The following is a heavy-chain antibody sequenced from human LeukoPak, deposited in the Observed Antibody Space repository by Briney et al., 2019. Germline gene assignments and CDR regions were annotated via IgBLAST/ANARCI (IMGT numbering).Heavy chain of an antibody. V-gene: IGHV4-39*01. D-gene: IGHD3-9*01. Sequence: SETLSLTCSVSGGSIRNISYYWGWIRQPPGKGLEWIGSIYYSGSTYYNPSLKSRVTISVDTSKNQFSLKLSSVTAADTAVYYCARALQDHYDILTGPDYWGQGTLVTISS. J-gene: IGHJ4*02. CDR2: IYYSGST. CDR1: GGSIRNISYY. CDR3: ARALQDHYDILTGPDY.